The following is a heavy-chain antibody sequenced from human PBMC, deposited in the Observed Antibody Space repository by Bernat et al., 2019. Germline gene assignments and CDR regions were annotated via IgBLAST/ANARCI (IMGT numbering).Heavy chain of an antibody. Sequence: EVQLVQSGAEVKKPGESLRISCKGSGYSFTSYWISWVRQMPGKGLEWMGRIDPSDSYTNYSPSFQGHGTISADKSISTAYLQWSSLKASDTAMYYCAGHGDGYCSSTSCPYYYYYYGMDVWGQGTTVTVSS. D-gene: IGHD2-2*03. J-gene: IGHJ6*02. CDR3: AGHGDGYCSSTSCPYYYYYYGMDV. CDR2: IDPSDSYT. CDR1: GYSFTSYW. V-gene: IGHV5-10-1*03.